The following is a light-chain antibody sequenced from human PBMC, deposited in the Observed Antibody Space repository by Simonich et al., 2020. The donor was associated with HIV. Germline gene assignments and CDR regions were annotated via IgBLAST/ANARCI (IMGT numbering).Light chain of an antibody. CDR2: DAS. CDR1: QSVSSSY. J-gene: IGKJ1*01. Sequence: EIVLTQSPGTLSLSPGARATLSCRASQSVSSSYLAWYQQKPGLAPRLLIYDASSRATGIPDRFSGSGSGTEVTLTISSMQSEDFAVYYCQQEETFGQGTKVEIK. V-gene: IGKV3D-20*01. CDR3: QQEET.